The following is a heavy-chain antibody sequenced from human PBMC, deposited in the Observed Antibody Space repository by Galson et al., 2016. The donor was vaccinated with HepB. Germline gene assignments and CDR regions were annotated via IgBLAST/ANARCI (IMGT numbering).Heavy chain of an antibody. CDR1: GFTFSSLA. J-gene: IGHJ6*02. Sequence: SLRLSCAASGFTFSSLAMTWVRQAPGKGLEWVSSLSGSADKSFYADSLKGRFTISRDNLNNTVFLQMNSLRAEDTAVYYCARRPVSGAAGYYHGMDVWGQGTTVTVSS. CDR2: LSGSADKS. CDR3: ARRPVSGAAGYYHGMDV. D-gene: IGHD6-25*01. V-gene: IGHV3-23*01.